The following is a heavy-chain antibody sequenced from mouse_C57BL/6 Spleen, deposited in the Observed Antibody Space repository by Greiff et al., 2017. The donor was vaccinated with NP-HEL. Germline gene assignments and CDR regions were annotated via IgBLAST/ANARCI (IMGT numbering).Heavy chain of an antibody. D-gene: IGHD1-1*01. CDR1: GYTFTSYW. Sequence: QVQLQQPGAELVMPGASVKLSCKASGYTFTSYWMHWVKQRPGQGLEWIGEIDPSDSYTNYNQKFKGKSTLTVDKSSSTAYMQLSSLTSEDSAVYYCALRDYFDYWGQGTTLTVSS. CDR2: IDPSDSYT. J-gene: IGHJ2*01. V-gene: IGHV1-69*01. CDR3: ALRDYFDY.